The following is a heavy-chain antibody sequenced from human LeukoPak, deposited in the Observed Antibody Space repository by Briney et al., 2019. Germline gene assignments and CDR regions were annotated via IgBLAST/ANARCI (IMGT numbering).Heavy chain of an antibody. CDR2: ISNAGGRP. D-gene: IGHD3-3*01. Sequence: GGSLRLSCAASGLIFSSYAMSWVRQAAGQGLEWVSTISNAGGRPYYADSLKGRFTISRHSSKDTLYLQMHSLGAEDTAVYYCAKDRATTYYDFWSGFSGDYWGQGTLGTVSS. CDR3: AKDRATTYYDFWSGFSGDY. J-gene: IGHJ4*02. CDR1: GLIFSSYA. V-gene: IGHV3-23*01.